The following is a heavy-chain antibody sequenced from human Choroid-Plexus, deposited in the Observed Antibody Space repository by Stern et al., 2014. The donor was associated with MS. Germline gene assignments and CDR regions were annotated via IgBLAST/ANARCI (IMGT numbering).Heavy chain of an antibody. V-gene: IGHV3-30*18. Sequence: VQLVESGGGVAQPGRPLILSCAASGFTFSTFGMHRVRQAPGKGLAWVALISYDGSDKYYADSVKGRFTIFRDNSKNTLYMHMNSLRAEDTAVYYCAKDRQWSTYFFDYWGQGSLVTVSS. CDR3: AKDRQWSTYFFDY. CDR2: ISYDGSDK. D-gene: IGHD2-15*01. J-gene: IGHJ4*02. CDR1: GFTFSTFG.